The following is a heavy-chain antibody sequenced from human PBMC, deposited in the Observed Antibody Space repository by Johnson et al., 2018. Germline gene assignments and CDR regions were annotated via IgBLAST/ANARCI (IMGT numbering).Heavy chain of an antibody. CDR1: GFTFSSYA. V-gene: IGHV3-64*02. CDR3: ARSALDDAFDI. CDR2: ISSNGGST. J-gene: IGHJ3*02. D-gene: IGHD3-3*01. Sequence: EVQLVESGEGLVQPGGSLRLSCAASGFTFSSYAMHWVRPAPGKGLEYVSAISSNGGSTYYADSVKGRFTISRDNSKNTLYCQMGCLRAEDMALYYCARSALDDAFDIWGQGTMVTVSS.